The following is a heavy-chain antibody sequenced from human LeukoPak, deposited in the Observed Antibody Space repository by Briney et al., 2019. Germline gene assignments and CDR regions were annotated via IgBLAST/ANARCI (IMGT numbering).Heavy chain of an antibody. V-gene: IGHV3-23*01. D-gene: IGHD6-19*01. CDR3: ARVAGWHWFDP. CDR2: IRPSGDNT. J-gene: IGHJ5*02. Sequence: GALRLSCAASGFTFSSYDMTWVRQAPGRGLEWVSSIRPSGDNTYYGDSVKGRFTISRDNSKNTVYLQMNNMRVDDTAVYYCARVAGWHWFDPWGQGTLVTVSA. CDR1: GFTFSSYD.